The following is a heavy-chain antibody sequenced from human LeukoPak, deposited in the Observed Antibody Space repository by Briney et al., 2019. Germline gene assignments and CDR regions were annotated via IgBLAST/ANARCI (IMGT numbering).Heavy chain of an antibody. CDR3: ARLGISHSSVDY. D-gene: IGHD5-18*01. Sequence: SETMSLTCTVSGGSISSSSYYWGWIRQPPGKGLEWIGSIYYSGSTYYNPSLKSRVTISVDTSKNQFSLKLSSVTAADTAVYYCARLGISHSSVDYWGQGTLVTVSS. J-gene: IGHJ4*02. CDR1: GGSISSSSYY. V-gene: IGHV4-39*01. CDR2: IYYSGST.